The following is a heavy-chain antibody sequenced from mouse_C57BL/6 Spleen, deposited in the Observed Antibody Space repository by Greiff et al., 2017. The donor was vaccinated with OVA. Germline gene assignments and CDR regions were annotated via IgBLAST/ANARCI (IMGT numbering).Heavy chain of an antibody. D-gene: IGHD1-1*01. CDR3: AKNCGTTVVDWYFDV. J-gene: IGHJ1*03. CDR2: IWRGGST. Sequence: VKLVESGPGLVQPSQSLSITCTVSGFSLTSYGVHWVRQSPGKGLEWLGVIWRGGSTDYNAAFMSRLSITKDNSKSQVFFKINSLQADDTAIYYCAKNCGTTVVDWYFDVWGTGTTVTVSS. V-gene: IGHV2-5*01. CDR1: GFSLTSYG.